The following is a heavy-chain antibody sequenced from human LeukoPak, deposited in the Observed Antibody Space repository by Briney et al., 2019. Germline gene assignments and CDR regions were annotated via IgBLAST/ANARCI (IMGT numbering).Heavy chain of an antibody. CDR2: IHYSGST. J-gene: IGHJ4*02. CDR3: AREIHYYGSGSYDY. Sequence: SQTLSLTCAVSGGSISSGGYSWSWIRQPPGKGLEWIGYIHYSGSTKYNPSLKSRVTISVDKAKNQFSLKVSSVTAADTAVYYCAREIHYYGSGSYDYWGQGTLVTVSS. V-gene: IGHV4-61*08. CDR1: GGSISSGGYS. D-gene: IGHD3-10*01.